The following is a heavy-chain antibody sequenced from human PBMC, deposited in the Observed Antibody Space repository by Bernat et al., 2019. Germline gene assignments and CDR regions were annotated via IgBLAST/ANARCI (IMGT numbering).Heavy chain of an antibody. CDR2: IIPIFGTA. CDR3: AIRGASPYGDYGCDY. Sequence: QVQLVQSGAEVKKPGSSVKVSCKASGGTFSSYAISWVRQAPGQGLECMGGIIPIFGTANYAQKFQGRVTITADESTSTAYMEMSSLSSEDTAVYYCAIRGASPYGDYGCDYWGQGTLVTVSS. J-gene: IGHJ4*02. V-gene: IGHV1-69*01. D-gene: IGHD4-17*01. CDR1: GGTFSSYA.